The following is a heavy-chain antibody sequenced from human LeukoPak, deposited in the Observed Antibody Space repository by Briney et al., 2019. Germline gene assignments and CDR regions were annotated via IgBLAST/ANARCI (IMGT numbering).Heavy chain of an antibody. CDR2: INHSGST. J-gene: IGHJ5*02. CDR3: ARGLSYYDFWSGLNLNWFDP. D-gene: IGHD3-3*01. CDR1: GGSFSGYY. Sequence: SETLSLTCAVYGGSFSGYYWSWIRQPPGKGLEWIGEINHSGSTNYNPSLKSRVTISVDTSKNQFSLKLSSVTAADTAVYYCARGLSYYDFWSGLNLNWFDPWGQGTLVTVS. V-gene: IGHV4-34*01.